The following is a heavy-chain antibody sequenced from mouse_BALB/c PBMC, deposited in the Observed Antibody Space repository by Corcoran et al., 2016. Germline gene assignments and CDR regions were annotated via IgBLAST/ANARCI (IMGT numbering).Heavy chain of an antibody. CDR2: VDPNNGGT. D-gene: IGHD2-12*01. V-gene: IGHV1-19*01. CDR1: GYTFTDYY. Sequence: EVQLQQSGPELVKPGASVKMSCKASGYTFTDYYMKWVKQSHGKNLEWIGDVDPNNGGTSYSQNFKGKATLTVDKSSSTAYMQLNSLTSEDSAVYFCSRDSYWYFDVWGAGTTVTVSS. J-gene: IGHJ1*01. CDR3: SRDSYWYFDV.